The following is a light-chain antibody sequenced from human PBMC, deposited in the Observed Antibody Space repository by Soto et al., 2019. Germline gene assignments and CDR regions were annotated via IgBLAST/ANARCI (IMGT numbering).Light chain of an antibody. CDR2: KSS. Sequence: DIPMTQSTSTLSASVGDRVTITCRASQTISSWFAWYQQKPGKAPKLLIYKSSSLESGVSSRVSGSGSDTASPLTISSLESDDFATYYCQQYNSYPWTFGQGNRVEIK. V-gene: IGKV1-5*03. CDR3: QQYNSYPWT. J-gene: IGKJ1*01. CDR1: QTISSW.